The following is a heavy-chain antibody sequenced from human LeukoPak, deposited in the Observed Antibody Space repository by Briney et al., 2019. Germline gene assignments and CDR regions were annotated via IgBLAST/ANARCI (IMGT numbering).Heavy chain of an antibody. CDR2: VSDSGST. V-gene: IGHV4-59*11. J-gene: IGHJ6*03. CDR1: VGSISSHY. D-gene: IGHD6-13*01. CDR3: ARTGSSWPLYYYYYMDV. Sequence: SETLSLTCTVSVGSISSHYWSWIRQPPGKGLEWIGCVSDSGSTNYNPSLKSRVTVSVDTSKDQFSLKLTSVTAADTAVYYCARTGSSWPLYYYYYMDVWGKGTTVTVSS.